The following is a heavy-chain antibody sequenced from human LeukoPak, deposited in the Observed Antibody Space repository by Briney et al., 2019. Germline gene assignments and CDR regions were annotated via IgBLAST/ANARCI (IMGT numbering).Heavy chain of an antibody. V-gene: IGHV3-33*08. Sequence: PGGSLRLSCAASGFTFSNYVMSWVRQAPGKGLEWVAVIWYDGSNKYYADSVKGRFTISRDNSKNTLYLQMNSLRAEDTAVYYCARDRHAEYSSGWYYYYYGMDVWGQGTTVTVSS. D-gene: IGHD6-19*01. J-gene: IGHJ6*02. CDR2: IWYDGSNK. CDR1: GFTFSNYV. CDR3: ARDRHAEYSSGWYYYYYGMDV.